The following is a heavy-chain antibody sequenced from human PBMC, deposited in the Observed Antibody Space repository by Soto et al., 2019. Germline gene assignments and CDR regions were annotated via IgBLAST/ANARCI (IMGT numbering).Heavy chain of an antibody. D-gene: IGHD3-3*01. CDR3: ARESWSWFDP. J-gene: IGHJ5*02. CDR2: ISYDGSNK. V-gene: IGHV3-30-3*01. Sequence: PGGSLRLSCAASGFTFSSYAMHWVRQAPGKGLEWVAVISYDGSNKYYADSVKGRFTISRDNSKNTLYLQMNSLRAEDTAVYYCARESWSWFDPWGQGTLVTVSS. CDR1: GFTFSSYA.